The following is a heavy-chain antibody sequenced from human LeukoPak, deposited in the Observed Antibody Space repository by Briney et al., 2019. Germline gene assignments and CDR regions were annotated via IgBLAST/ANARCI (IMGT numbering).Heavy chain of an antibody. V-gene: IGHV1-18*01. CDR1: GYTFTSYG. CDR3: ARIRDGYNDAYDI. Sequence: GASVKVSCKASGYTFTSYGISWVRQAPGQGLEWMGWISAYNGNTHYAQKLQGRVTMTRDTSASTVYMELSSLRSEDTAIYYCARIRDGYNDAYDIWGQGTVVTVPS. J-gene: IGHJ3*02. D-gene: IGHD5-24*01. CDR2: ISAYNGNT.